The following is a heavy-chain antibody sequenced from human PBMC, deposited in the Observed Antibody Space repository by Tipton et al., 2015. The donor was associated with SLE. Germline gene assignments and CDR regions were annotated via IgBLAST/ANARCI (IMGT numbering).Heavy chain of an antibody. V-gene: IGHV4-61*02. CDR2: VYTSGST. Sequence: LRLSCTVSGGSIGSGNYFWSWIRQPAGEGLEWIGRVYTSGSTYYNPSLRGRVTISTDTSKNQFSLILNSVTAADTAVYYCARQGMATRPDFGFWGQGTLVTVSS. D-gene: IGHD6-6*01. CDR3: ARQGMATRPDFGF. J-gene: IGHJ4*02. CDR1: GGSIGSGNYF.